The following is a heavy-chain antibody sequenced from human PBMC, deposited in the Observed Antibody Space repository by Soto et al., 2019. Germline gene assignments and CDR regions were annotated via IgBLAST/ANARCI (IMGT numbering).Heavy chain of an antibody. CDR3: ARQELWATYYYYGMDV. Sequence: PSETLSLTCTVSGGSISSSSYYWGWIRQPPGKGLEWIGSIYYSGSTYYNPSLKSRVTISVDTSKNQFSLKLSSVTAADTAVYYCARQELWATYYYYGMDVWGQGTTVTVSS. V-gene: IGHV4-39*01. D-gene: IGHD5-18*01. CDR2: IYYSGST. J-gene: IGHJ6*02. CDR1: GGSISSSSYY.